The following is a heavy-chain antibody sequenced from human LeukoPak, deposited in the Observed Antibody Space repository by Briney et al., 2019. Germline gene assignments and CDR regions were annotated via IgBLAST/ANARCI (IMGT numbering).Heavy chain of an antibody. J-gene: IGHJ5*02. D-gene: IGHD3-10*01. CDR1: GGSFSGFY. CDR3: ARSFPYYYDSGSYSNWFDL. Sequence: SETLSLTCALYGGSFSGFYWNWIRQSPGKGLEWMGEINHSGSSNYNPSLRSRVTISVDTSKHQFSLKLTSVTAADTAVYYRARSFPYYYDSGSYSNWFDLWGQGTLVTVSS. V-gene: IGHV4-34*01. CDR2: INHSGSS.